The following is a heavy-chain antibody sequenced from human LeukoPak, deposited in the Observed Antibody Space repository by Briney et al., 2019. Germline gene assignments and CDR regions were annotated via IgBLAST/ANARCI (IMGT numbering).Heavy chain of an antibody. CDR3: ASRTRLVGATVYYMDV. CDR2: INPSDGST. J-gene: IGHJ6*03. D-gene: IGHD1-26*01. CDR1: GYTFTSYY. V-gene: IGHV1-46*01. Sequence: ASVKVSCKASGYTFTSYYMHWVRQAPGQGLEWMGIINPSDGSTSYAQKFQGRVTMTRDTSTSTVYMELSSLRSEDTAVYYCASRTRLVGATVYYMDVWGKGTTVTVSS.